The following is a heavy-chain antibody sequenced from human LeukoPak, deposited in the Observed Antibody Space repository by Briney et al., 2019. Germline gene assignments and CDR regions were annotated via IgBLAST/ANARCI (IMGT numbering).Heavy chain of an antibody. CDR1: GFTFSSYS. V-gene: IGHV3-21*01. J-gene: IGHJ4*02. D-gene: IGHD3-9*01. Sequence: GGSLRLSCAASGFTFSSYSMNWVRQAPGKGLEWVSSISSGSSYIYYADSVKGRFTISRDNAKNSLYLQMNSLRAEDTAVYYCARYYDILTGYYKEFDYWGQGTLVTVSS. CDR3: ARYYDILTGYYKEFDY. CDR2: ISSGSSYI.